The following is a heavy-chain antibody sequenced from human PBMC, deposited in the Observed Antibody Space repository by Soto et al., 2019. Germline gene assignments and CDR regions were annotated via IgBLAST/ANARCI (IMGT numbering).Heavy chain of an antibody. CDR2: ISYGWST. D-gene: IGHD5-18*01. Sequence: QVQLQESGPGLVKPSQTLSLTCTVSGGSINSGGYCWSWIRQHPGKGLEWLGCISYGWSTSYNASLKSRVTISIDTSKNQFSLKLSSVTAADTAVYYCSRGILVWGQGTLITVSS. CDR1: GGSINSGGYC. CDR3: SRGILV. V-gene: IGHV4-31*03. J-gene: IGHJ4*02.